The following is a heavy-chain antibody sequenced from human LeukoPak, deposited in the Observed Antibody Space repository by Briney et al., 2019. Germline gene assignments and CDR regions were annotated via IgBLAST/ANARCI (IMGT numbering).Heavy chain of an antibody. J-gene: IGHJ3*02. CDR1: GFTFSSYW. CDR2: IWYDGSNK. V-gene: IGHV3-33*08. Sequence: GGSLRLSCAASGFTFSSYWMSWVRQAPGKGLEWVAVIWYDGSNKYYADSVKGRFTISRDNSKNTLYLQMNSLRAEDTAVYYCARSVLPGNDAFDIWGQGTMVTVSS. D-gene: IGHD3-10*01. CDR3: ARSVLPGNDAFDI.